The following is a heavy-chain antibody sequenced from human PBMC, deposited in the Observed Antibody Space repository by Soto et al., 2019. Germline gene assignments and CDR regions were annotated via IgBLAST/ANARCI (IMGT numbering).Heavy chain of an antibody. CDR3: ARAPGDYFDY. CDR1: GGSISSGGYY. CDR2: IFYSGST. Sequence: TLSLTCTLSGGSISSGGYYWSWIRQHPGKGLEWIGYIFYSGSTFYNPSLKGRIAISVDTSKNQFSLKLSSVTAADTAVYYCARAPGDYFDYWGQGTLVTVSS. J-gene: IGHJ4*02. V-gene: IGHV4-31*03.